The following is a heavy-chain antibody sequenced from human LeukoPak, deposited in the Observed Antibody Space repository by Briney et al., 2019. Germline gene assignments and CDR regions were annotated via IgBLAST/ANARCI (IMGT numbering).Heavy chain of an antibody. J-gene: IGHJ6*02. D-gene: IGHD5-18*01. Sequence: ASVKVSCKTSGGTFSTSAITWVRQAPGQGLEWMGRIIPVLNITTYAQRFQGRVTITADTSTSTVYMELSSLSSEETAVYYCARDQGLTAPPPYGLDVWGQGTTVIVSS. CDR3: ARDQGLTAPPPYGLDV. CDR2: IIPVLNIT. CDR1: GGTFSTSA. V-gene: IGHV1-69*04.